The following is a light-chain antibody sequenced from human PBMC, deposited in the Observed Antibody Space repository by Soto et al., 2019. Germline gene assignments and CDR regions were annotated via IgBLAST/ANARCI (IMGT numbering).Light chain of an antibody. V-gene: IGKV1D-13*01. CDR1: QGISSA. CDR2: DAS. Sequence: AIQLTQSPSSLSSSVGDIVTITCRASQGISSAVAWYQQKPGKPPKLLMYDASSLESGVPPRFSGSGSGTDFTLSISSLQPEDFATYYCQQFNNYPLTFGQGTRLEIK. CDR3: QQFNNYPLT. J-gene: IGKJ5*01.